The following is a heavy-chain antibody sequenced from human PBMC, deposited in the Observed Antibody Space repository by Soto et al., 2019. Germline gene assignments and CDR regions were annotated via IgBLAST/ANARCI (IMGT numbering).Heavy chain of an antibody. V-gene: IGHV3-48*01. Sequence: GGSLRLSCAASGFTFSSYSMNWVRQAPGKGLEWVSYISSSSSTIYYADSVKGRFTISRDNAKNSLYLQMNSLRAEDTAVYYCARDIYFDWLPPSGLFDFWGQGTMVTVSS. CDR2: ISSSSSTI. CDR1: GFTFSSYS. J-gene: IGHJ3*01. D-gene: IGHD3-9*01. CDR3: ARDIYFDWLPPSGLFDF.